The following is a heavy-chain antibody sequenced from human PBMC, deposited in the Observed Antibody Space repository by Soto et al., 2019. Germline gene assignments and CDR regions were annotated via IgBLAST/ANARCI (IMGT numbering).Heavy chain of an antibody. CDR2: IYHSGST. CDR1: GGSISSGGYS. J-gene: IGHJ5*02. V-gene: IGHV4-30-2*01. CDR3: ARRGVVVPAAIKEYNWFDP. Sequence: SETLSLTCAVSGGSISSGGYSWSWIRQPPGKGLEWIGYIYHSGSTYYNPSLKSRVTISVDRSKNQFSLKLSSVTAADTAVYYCARRGVVVPAAIKEYNWFDPWGQGTLVTVSS. D-gene: IGHD2-2*01.